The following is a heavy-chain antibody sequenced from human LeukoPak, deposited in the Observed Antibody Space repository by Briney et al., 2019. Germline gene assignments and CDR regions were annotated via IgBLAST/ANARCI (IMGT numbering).Heavy chain of an antibody. Sequence: PGGSLRLSCAASGFTFDDYAMHWVRQAPGKGLEWVSLISWDGGSTYYADSVKGRFTISKDNSKNSLYLQMNSLRAEDTALYYCAKDVGGIHREIDYWGQGTLVTVSS. CDR3: AKDVGGIHREIDY. V-gene: IGHV3-43D*03. CDR1: GFTFDDYA. J-gene: IGHJ4*02. CDR2: ISWDGGST. D-gene: IGHD5-18*01.